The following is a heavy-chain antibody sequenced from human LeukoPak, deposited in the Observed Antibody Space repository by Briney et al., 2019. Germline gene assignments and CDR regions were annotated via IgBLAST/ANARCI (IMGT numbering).Heavy chain of an antibody. CDR3: ARDRNLSGYPQYGYYMDV. CDR1: GFPFESYA. D-gene: IGHD3-3*01. Sequence: PGGSLRLSCAASGFPFESYAVHWVRQAPGKGLEWVAVISYDETNKYHGDAVKGRFTISRDNSKNTLYLQMNGLTSEDTAVYYCARDRNLSGYPQYGYYMDVWGKGTTIIVSS. J-gene: IGHJ6*03. CDR2: ISYDETNK. V-gene: IGHV3-30*01.